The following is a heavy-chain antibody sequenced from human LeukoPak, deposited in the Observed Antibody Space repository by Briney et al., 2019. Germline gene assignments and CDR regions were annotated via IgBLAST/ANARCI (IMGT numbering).Heavy chain of an antibody. J-gene: IGHJ6*02. CDR2: ISSSSSYI. D-gene: IGHD2-2*01. Sequence: GGSLRLSCAASGFTFSSYRMNWVRQAPGKGLEWVSSISSSSSYIYYADSVKGRFTISRDNAKNSLYLQMNSLRAEDTAVYYCARVLLVVLAANSMDVWGQGTTVTVSS. CDR3: ARVLLVVLAANSMDV. V-gene: IGHV3-21*01. CDR1: GFTFSSYR.